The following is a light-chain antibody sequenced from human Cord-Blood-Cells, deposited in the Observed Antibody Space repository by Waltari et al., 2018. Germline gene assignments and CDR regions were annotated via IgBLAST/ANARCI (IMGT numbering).Light chain of an antibody. V-gene: IGLV2-14*04. CDR3: SSYTSSSTLVV. J-gene: IGLJ2*01. CDR2: DVS. Sequence: ISCTGTSSDVGGYNYVSWYQQHPGKAPKLMIYDVSNRPSGVSNRFSGSKSGNTASLTISGLQAEDEADYYCSSYTSSSTLVVFGGGTKLTVL. CDR1: SSDVGGYNY.